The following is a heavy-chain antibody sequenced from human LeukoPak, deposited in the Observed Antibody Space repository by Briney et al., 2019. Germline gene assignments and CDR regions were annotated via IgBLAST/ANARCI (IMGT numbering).Heavy chain of an antibody. CDR1: GFTVSSNY. CDR2: IYYSGST. D-gene: IGHD6-19*01. J-gene: IGHJ4*02. Sequence: PGGSLRLSCAASGFTVSSNYMSWVRQAPGKGLEWIGSIYYSGSTYYKSSLKSRVTISVDTSKNHFSLKLSSVSAADTAVYYCARHSLGSSGWYVDYWGQGTLVTVSS. V-gene: IGHV4-39*01. CDR3: ARHSLGSSGWYVDY.